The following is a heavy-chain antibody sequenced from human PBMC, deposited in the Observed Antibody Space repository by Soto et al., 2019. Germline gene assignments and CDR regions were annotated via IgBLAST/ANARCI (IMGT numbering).Heavy chain of an antibody. CDR2: INPNSGGT. J-gene: IGHJ3*02. D-gene: IGHD1-1*01. CDR3: ARDLQYDDAFDI. V-gene: IGHV1-2*04. CDR1: GYTFTGYY. Sequence: DSVKVSCKASGYTFTGYYMHWVRQAPGQGLEWMGWINPNSGGTNYAQKFQGWVTMTRDTSISTAYMELSRLRSDDTAVYYCARDLQYDDAFDIRDQGTMVTVSS.